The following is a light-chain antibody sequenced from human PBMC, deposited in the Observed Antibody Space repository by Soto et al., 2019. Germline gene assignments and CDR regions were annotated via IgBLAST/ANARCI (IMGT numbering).Light chain of an antibody. J-gene: IGKJ1*01. CDR2: KAS. CDR1: QSISSW. CDR3: QQYNSYSQT. V-gene: IGKV1-5*03. Sequence: DIQTTQSPSTLSASVGDRVTITCRASQSISSWLAWYQQKPGKAPKLLIYKASSLESGVPSRFSGSGSGTEFTLTISSLQPDDYATYYCQQYNSYSQTFGQGTKMDIK.